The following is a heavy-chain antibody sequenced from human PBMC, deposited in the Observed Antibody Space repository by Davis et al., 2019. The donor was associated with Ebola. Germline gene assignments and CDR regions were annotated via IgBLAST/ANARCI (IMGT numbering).Heavy chain of an antibody. CDR1: GFTFSGSA. J-gene: IGHJ4*02. V-gene: IGHV3-73*01. CDR3: TTTTVYFDY. CDR2: IRSKANSYAT. Sequence: GESLKISCAASGFTFSGSAMHWVRQASGKGLEWVGRIRSKANSYATAYAASVKGRFTISRDDSKNTAYLQINSLKTEDTAVYYCTTTTVYFDYWGQGTLVTVSS. D-gene: IGHD4-17*01.